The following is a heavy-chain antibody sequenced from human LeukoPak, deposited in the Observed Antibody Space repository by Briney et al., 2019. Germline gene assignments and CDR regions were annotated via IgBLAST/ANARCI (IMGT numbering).Heavy chain of an antibody. Sequence: GASVKVSCKASGYTFTGYYMHWVRQAPGQGLEWMGWINPNSGGTNYAQKFQGRVTMTRDTSISTAYMELSRLRSDDTAVYYCARVAGYCTNGVCYIVYYFDYWGHGTLVTVSS. J-gene: IGHJ4*01. CDR1: GYTFTGYY. CDR2: INPNSGGT. D-gene: IGHD2-8*01. V-gene: IGHV1-2*02. CDR3: ARVAGYCTNGVCYIVYYFDY.